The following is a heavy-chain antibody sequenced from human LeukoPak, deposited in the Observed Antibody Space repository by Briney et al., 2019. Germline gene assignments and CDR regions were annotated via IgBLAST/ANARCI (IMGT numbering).Heavy chain of an antibody. CDR3: ARSSSGFLDY. CDR1: VGSISSGTYY. CDR2: INYSGNT. V-gene: IGHV4-39*01. D-gene: IGHD3-22*01. Sequence: PSETLSLTCSVSVGSISSGTYYWDWIRQPPGKGLEWIGSINYSGNTYYNPSLKSRVTISVATSKNQFSLKLSSVTAADTAVYYCARSSSGFLDYWGQGTLVTVSS. J-gene: IGHJ4*02.